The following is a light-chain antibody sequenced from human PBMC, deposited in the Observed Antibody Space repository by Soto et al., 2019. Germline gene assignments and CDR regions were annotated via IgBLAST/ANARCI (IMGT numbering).Light chain of an antibody. V-gene: IGKV3-20*01. J-gene: IGKJ4*01. CDR3: QQYGSSPLT. CDR1: QSVSSSY. CDR2: GAS. Sequence: EIVLTQSPGTLSLSPGERATLSCRASQSVSSSYLAWYRQKPGQAPRLLIYGASSRATGISDRFSGSGSGTDFTLTISRLEPEDFAVYYCQQYGSSPLTFGGGTKVEIK.